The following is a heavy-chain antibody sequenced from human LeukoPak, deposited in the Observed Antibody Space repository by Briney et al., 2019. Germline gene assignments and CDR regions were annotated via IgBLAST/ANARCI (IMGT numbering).Heavy chain of an antibody. CDR3: ARVGGCISTSCYAGGWFDP. CDR1: GGSISSSY. V-gene: IGHV4-59*01. CDR2: IYYNGST. Sequence: PSETLSLTCTVSGGSISSSYWTWIRQPPGKGLEWIGYIYYNGSTNYNPSLKSRVTISVDTSKNQFSLKLNSVTAADTAVYYCARVGGCISTSCYAGGWFDPWGQGTLVTVSS. J-gene: IGHJ5*02. D-gene: IGHD2-2*01.